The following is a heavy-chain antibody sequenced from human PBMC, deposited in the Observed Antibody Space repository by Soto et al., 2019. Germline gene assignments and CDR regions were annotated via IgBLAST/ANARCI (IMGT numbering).Heavy chain of an antibody. Sequence: QVQLVESGGGVVQPGRSLRLSCAASGFTFSSYGMHWVRQAPGKGLEWVAVIWYDGSNKYYADSVKGRFTISRDNSKNTLYLQMNSLRAEDTAVYYCARGRSSSLWNDYGGQGPLVTVSS. CDR1: GFTFSSYG. CDR3: ARGRSSSLWNDY. J-gene: IGHJ4*02. CDR2: IWYDGSNK. D-gene: IGHD6-6*01. V-gene: IGHV3-33*01.